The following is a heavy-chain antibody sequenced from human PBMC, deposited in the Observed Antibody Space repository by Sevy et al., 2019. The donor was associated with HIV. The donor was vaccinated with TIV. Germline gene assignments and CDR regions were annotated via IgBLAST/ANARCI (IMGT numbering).Heavy chain of an antibody. CDR1: GGSISSYY. V-gene: IGHV4-59*01. CDR2: IYYSGST. D-gene: IGHD6-13*01. Sequence: SETLSLTCTVSGGSISSYYCSWIRQPPGKGLEWIGYIYYSGSTNYNPFLKSRVTISVDTSKNQFSLKLSSVTAADTAVYYCARGDSSNWYDYWGQGTLVTVSS. J-gene: IGHJ5*01. CDR3: ARGDSSNWYDY.